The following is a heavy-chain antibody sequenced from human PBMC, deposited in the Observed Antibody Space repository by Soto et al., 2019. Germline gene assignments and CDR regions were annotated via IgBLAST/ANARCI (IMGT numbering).Heavy chain of an antibody. V-gene: IGHV1-58*02. Sequence: ASVKVSCKASGYTFTGYYMHWVRQAPGQGLEWIGWIVVGSGNTNYAQKFQERVTITRDMSTSTAYMELSSLRSEDTAVYYCAAVPYDYIWGSYRSDYWGQGTLVPVSP. D-gene: IGHD3-16*02. CDR3: AAVPYDYIWGSYRSDY. CDR1: GYTFTGYY. J-gene: IGHJ4*02. CDR2: IVVGSGNT.